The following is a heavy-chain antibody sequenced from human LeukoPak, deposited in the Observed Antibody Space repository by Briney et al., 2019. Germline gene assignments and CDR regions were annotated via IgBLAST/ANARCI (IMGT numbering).Heavy chain of an antibody. CDR1: GFTFSSYS. Sequence: GGSLRLSCAASGFTFSSYSMNWVRQAPGKGLEWVSAISGSGGSTYYADSVKGRFTISRDNSKNTLYLQMNSLRAEDTAVYYCAKGTQNDMRFDYWGQGTLVTVSS. V-gene: IGHV3-23*01. CDR3: AKGTQNDMRFDY. D-gene: IGHD3-9*01. CDR2: ISGSGGST. J-gene: IGHJ4*02.